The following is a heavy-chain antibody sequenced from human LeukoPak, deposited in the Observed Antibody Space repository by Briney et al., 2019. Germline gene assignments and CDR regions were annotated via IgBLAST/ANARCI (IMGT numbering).Heavy chain of an antibody. V-gene: IGHV4-59*01. J-gene: IGHJ4*02. CDR2: IYYSGST. CDR3: ARRRVNWGALYYFDY. CDR1: GESISGFY. Sequence: SETLSLTCTVSGESISGFYWTRIRQPPGKGLEWIGYIYYSGSTNYNPSLKSRVTISVDTSKNQFSLKLSSVTAADTAVYYCARRRVNWGALYYFDYWGQGTLVTVSS. D-gene: IGHD7-27*01.